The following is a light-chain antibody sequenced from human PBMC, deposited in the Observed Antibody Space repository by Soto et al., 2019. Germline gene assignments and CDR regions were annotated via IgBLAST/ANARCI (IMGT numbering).Light chain of an antibody. Sequence: QSVLTQPPSASGTPGQRVTISCSGSSSNIGSNTVNWYQQLPGTAPKLLIYSNNQRPSGVPDRFSGSKSGTSASLAISGLQSEAEADYYCAVWDDSLNGFYVFGTGTKVTVL. CDR3: AVWDDSLNGFYV. J-gene: IGLJ1*01. CDR2: SNN. V-gene: IGLV1-44*01. CDR1: SSNIGSNT.